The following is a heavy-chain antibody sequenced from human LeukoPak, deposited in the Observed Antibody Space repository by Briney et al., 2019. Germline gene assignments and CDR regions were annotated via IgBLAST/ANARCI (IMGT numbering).Heavy chain of an antibody. D-gene: IGHD2-2*01. CDR3: ARGPSPYCSSTSCYGGDWYFDY. V-gene: IGHV4-59*01. CDR2: IYYSGST. CDR1: GGSISSYY. Sequence: SETLSLTCTVSGGSISSYYWSWIRQPPGMGLEWIGYIYYSGSTNYNPSLKSRVTISVDTSKNQFSLKLSSVTAADTAVYYCARGPSPYCSSTSCYGGDWYFDYWGQGTLVTVSS. J-gene: IGHJ4*02.